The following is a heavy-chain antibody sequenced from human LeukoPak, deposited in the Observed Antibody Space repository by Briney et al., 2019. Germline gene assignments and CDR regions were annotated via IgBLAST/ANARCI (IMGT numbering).Heavy chain of an antibody. CDR1: GASISNSTYY. D-gene: IGHD6-19*01. CDR2: IYYSGST. CDR3: ARAVEDFYYYMDV. J-gene: IGHJ6*03. Sequence: PSETLSLTCNVSGASISNSTYYWGWIRQPPGKGLEWIGSIYYSGSTYCKPSLKSRLTISVDTSKNQFSVNLRSVTAADTAVYYCARAVEDFYYYMDVWGKGTTVTVSS. V-gene: IGHV4-39*07.